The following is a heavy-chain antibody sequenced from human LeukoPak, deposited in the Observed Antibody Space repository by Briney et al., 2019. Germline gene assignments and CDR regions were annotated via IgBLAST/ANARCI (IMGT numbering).Heavy chain of an antibody. CDR3: ARTLGYCSGGSCSYFDY. CDR1: GFTFSSYA. Sequence: GGSLRLSCAASGFTFSSYAMSWVRQAPGKGLEWVSRISGSGVSTYYADSVKGRSTISRDNSKNTLYLQMNSLRAEDTAIYYCARTLGYCSGGSCSYFDYWGQGTLVTVSS. V-gene: IGHV3-23*01. D-gene: IGHD2-15*01. J-gene: IGHJ4*02. CDR2: ISGSGVST.